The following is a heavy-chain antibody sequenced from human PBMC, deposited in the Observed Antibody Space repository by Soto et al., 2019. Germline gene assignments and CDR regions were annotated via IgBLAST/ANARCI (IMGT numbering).Heavy chain of an antibody. CDR2: INLAGGT. CDR1: SGSFSGHF. CDR3: ARENRILTGYRILDY. Sequence: SETLSLTCAVYSGSFSGHFWSWIRQPPGKGLEWIGEINLAGGTDYNPSLKSRVTISVDTSKNQFSLKLSSVTAADTAVYYCARENRILTGYRILDYWGQGTLVTVS. V-gene: IGHV4-34*01. D-gene: IGHD3-9*01. J-gene: IGHJ4*02.